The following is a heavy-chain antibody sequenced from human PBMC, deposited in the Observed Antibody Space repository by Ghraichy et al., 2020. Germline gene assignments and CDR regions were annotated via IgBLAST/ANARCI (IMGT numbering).Heavy chain of an antibody. J-gene: IGHJ4*02. CDR1: GGSISSSSYY. V-gene: IGHV4-39*01. Sequence: SETLSLTCTVSGGSISSSSYYWGWIRQPPGKGLEWIGSIYYSGSTYYNPSLKSRVTISVDTSKNQFSLKLSSVTAADTAVYYCARPSQFQGDFDYWGQGTLVTVSS. CDR2: IYYSGST. CDR3: ARPSQFQGDFDY. D-gene: IGHD3-10*01.